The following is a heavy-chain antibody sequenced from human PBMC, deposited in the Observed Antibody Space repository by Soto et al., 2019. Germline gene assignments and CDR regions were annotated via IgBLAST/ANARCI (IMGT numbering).Heavy chain of an antibody. D-gene: IGHD3-22*01. V-gene: IGHV4-59*08. CDR1: VGTFSSYA. Sequence: PCKASVGTFSSYATSCTRQLPGKGLGCLGSIYYSPSTNYDPPLKSRVTIPVDTSKNQFSLKLSAVTAADTAVYYCARISDDNFDYWGQGILVTVSS. CDR2: IYYSPST. CDR3: ARISDDNFDY. J-gene: IGHJ4*02.